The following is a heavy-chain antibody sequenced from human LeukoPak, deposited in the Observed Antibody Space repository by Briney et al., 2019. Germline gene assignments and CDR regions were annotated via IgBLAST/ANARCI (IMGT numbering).Heavy chain of an antibody. V-gene: IGHV6-1*01. J-gene: IGHJ5*02. CDR1: GDSVSSNSAA. CDR3: AREGEVGTTWSWFDP. D-gene: IGHD1-26*01. CDR2: TYYRSKWYN. Sequence: ASQTLSLTCAISGDSVSSNSAAWNWIRQSPSRGLEWLGRTYYRSKWYNTYAVSLKSRITINPDTSKNHFSLQLNSVTPEDTAIYFCAREGEVGTTWSWFDPWGQGTLVTVSS.